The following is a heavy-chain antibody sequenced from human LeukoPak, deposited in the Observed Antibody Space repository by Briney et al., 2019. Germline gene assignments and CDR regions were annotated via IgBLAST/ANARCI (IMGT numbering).Heavy chain of an antibody. Sequence: PSETLSLTCTVSGGSISSSYSYWGWIRQPPGKGLEWIGNIYYSGSTYYSPSLTSRVTVSVDTSENQFSLKLSSVTAADTAVYYCATDSQIRNVDAFDIWGQGTMVTVSS. V-gene: IGHV4-39*07. D-gene: IGHD1-14*01. CDR2: IYYSGST. CDR3: ATDSQIRNVDAFDI. J-gene: IGHJ3*02. CDR1: GGSISSSYSY.